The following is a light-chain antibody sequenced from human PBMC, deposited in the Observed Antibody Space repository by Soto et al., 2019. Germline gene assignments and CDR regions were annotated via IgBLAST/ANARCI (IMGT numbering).Light chain of an antibody. CDR2: QAS. CDR1: QSISTW. Sequence: DIQMTQSPSTLSGSVGDRVTIACRASQSISTWLAWYQQRPGKAPKLLIYQASTLDGGVPSRFSGSGSGTEFTLTISSLQPDDSATYYCQHYKSYPRAFGQGTKVDIK. CDR3: QHYKSYPRA. V-gene: IGKV1-5*03. J-gene: IGKJ1*01.